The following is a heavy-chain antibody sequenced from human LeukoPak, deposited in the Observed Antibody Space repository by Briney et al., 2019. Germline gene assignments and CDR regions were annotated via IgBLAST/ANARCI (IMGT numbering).Heavy chain of an antibody. D-gene: IGHD6-13*01. V-gene: IGHV5-51*01. CDR2: SYPGDSDT. Sequence: GASLQICCEGAGSIFTSYWIGGVRPLAGKGLEGRGISYPGDSDTRDSPSFQGQVTISADKSISTAYLQWSSLKASDTAMYYCARLGIAAAAYWFDPWGQGTLVTVSS. J-gene: IGHJ5*02. CDR1: GSIFTSYW. CDR3: ARLGIAAAAYWFDP.